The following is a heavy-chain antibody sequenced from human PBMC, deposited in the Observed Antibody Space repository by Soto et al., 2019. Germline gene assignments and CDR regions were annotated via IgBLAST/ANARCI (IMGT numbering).Heavy chain of an antibody. Sequence: QVQLQESGPGLVKPSQTLSLTCTVSSGSISSGGYYWSWFRQHPGKGLEWIGDIYHSGNTYYNPSLTSQATISVDTSQNQFSLKLSSVTAADTAVYYCARAMVSQNWFDPWGQGTLVTVSS. D-gene: IGHD2-8*01. J-gene: IGHJ5*02. V-gene: IGHV4-31*01. CDR3: ARAMVSQNWFDP. CDR2: IYHSGNT. CDR1: SGSISSGGYY.